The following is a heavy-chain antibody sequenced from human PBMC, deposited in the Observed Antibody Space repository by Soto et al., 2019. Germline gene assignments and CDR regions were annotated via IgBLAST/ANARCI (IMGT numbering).Heavy chain of an antibody. CDR2: ISYDGSNK. D-gene: IGHD3-22*01. Sequence: GESLRLSCAASGFTFSSYAMHWVRQAPGKGLEWVAVISYDGSNKYYADSVKGRFTISRDNSKNTLYLQMNSLRAEDTAVYYCARDLNYYDSSGYYFPHVWGQGTLVTVSS. CDR3: ARDLNYYDSSGYYFPHV. CDR1: GFTFSSYA. V-gene: IGHV3-30-3*01. J-gene: IGHJ4*02.